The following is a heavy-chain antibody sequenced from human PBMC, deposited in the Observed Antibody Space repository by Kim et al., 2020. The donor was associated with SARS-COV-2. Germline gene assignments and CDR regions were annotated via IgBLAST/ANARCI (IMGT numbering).Heavy chain of an antibody. CDR1: GDTPDTYA. CDR2: VIPVFGTA. CDR3: ARGRGAGSIYGDGCSLDV. D-gene: IGHD3-10*01. Sequence: SVKVSCKASGDTPDTYAISWVRQAPGQGLEWMGAVIPVFGTADYPQKFQGRVLITADRTINTAYMELSGLTSEDTAIYYCARGRGAGSIYGDGCSLDVWGQGTTVTVSS. V-gene: IGHV1-69*06. J-gene: IGHJ6*02.